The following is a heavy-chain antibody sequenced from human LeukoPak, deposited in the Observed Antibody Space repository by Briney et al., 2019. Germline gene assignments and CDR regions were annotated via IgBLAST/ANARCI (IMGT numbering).Heavy chain of an antibody. D-gene: IGHD3-10*01. CDR2: MNPNSGNT. V-gene: IGHV1-8*01. CDR3: ARGNYFGSGSFDN. CDR1: GNTFSSYE. J-gene: IGHJ4*02. Sequence: GASVKVSCKASGNTFSSYEINWVRQATGQGLEWRGWMNPNSGNTGYAQKFQGRVTMTRNTSISTAYMELSSLRSEDTAVYYCARGNYFGSGSFDNWGQGTLVTVSS.